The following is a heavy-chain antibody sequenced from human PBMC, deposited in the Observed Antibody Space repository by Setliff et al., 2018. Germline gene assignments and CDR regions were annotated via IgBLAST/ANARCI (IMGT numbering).Heavy chain of an antibody. CDR3: AADQPKEWLRYYFDY. Sequence: ASVKVSCKASGFTFTSSAVQWVRQARGQRLEWIGWIVVGSGNTNYAQKFQERVTITRDMSTSTAYMELSSLRSEDTAVYYCAADQPKEWLRYYFDYWGQGTLVTVSS. CDR1: GFTFTSSA. CDR2: IVVGSGNT. J-gene: IGHJ4*02. V-gene: IGHV1-58*01. D-gene: IGHD3-3*01.